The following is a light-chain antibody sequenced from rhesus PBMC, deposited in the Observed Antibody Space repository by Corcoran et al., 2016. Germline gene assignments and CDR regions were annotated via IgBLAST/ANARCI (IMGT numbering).Light chain of an antibody. Sequence: DVVMTQSPLSLPITPGQPASISCRSSQSLVHSDGNTYLSWYQQKPGQPPRLLLYKVSNRYAGVTDRFSGSGAGTDFQLKISRVEAEDVGVYYCGQGTHWPPCTVGPGTKLDIK. CDR1: QSLVHSDGNTY. CDR3: GQGTHWPPCT. J-gene: IGKJ3*01. CDR2: KVS. V-gene: IGKV2-64*01.